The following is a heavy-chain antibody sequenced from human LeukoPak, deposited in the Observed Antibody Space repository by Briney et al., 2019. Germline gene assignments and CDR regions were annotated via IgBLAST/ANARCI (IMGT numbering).Heavy chain of an antibody. V-gene: IGHV2-5*01. J-gene: IGHJ1*01. Sequence: APTLANPPPPLTLTCTFTRCSLRTSGVGVAWIRQPTGKAREFRALILWNDDKIYSPSLKSRLTITKDTSKNHVVLTMTNMDPVETATYYCAQGTDLSNCGEGTLVTVSS. D-gene: IGHD1-1*01. CDR2: ILWNDDK. CDR1: RCSLRTSGVG. CDR3: AQGTDLSN.